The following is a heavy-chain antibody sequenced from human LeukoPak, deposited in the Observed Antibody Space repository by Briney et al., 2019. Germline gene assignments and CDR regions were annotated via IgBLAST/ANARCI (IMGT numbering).Heavy chain of an antibody. Sequence: GGSLRLSCAASGFTFSSFWMHWVRQPPGKGLVCVARIKGDGITTNYADPAEGRFTVSRDNAKNTLYLQMNSLRGEDTAVYYCAKDLHEIAADYWGQGTLVTVAS. J-gene: IGHJ4*02. D-gene: IGHD2-21*01. CDR1: GFTFSSFW. CDR2: IKGDGITT. V-gene: IGHV3-74*01. CDR3: AKDLHEIAADY.